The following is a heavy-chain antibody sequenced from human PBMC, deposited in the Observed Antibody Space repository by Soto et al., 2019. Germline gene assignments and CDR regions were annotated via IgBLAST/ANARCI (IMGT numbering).Heavy chain of an antibody. Sequence: SETLSLTCTVSVGSISISHYSWGGIRQPPGKGLQWIGSIYYTENTYYSPSLKSRVSIFIDSSRNRFSLYLNSLTAADTAVYHCARATVEVAAGFGDWGRGTMVTVSS. J-gene: IGHJ4*02. CDR1: VGSISISHYS. D-gene: IGHD6-19*01. CDR3: ARATVEVAAGFGD. V-gene: IGHV4-39*01. CDR2: IYYTENT.